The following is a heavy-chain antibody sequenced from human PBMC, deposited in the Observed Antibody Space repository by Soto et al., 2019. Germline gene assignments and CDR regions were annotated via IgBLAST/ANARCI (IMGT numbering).Heavy chain of an antibody. J-gene: IGHJ3*02. CDR1: GYSFTSYW. CDR2: IYPGDSDT. CDR3: AQSPRLTEAFDI. Sequence: ESLKISCKFSGYSFTSYWIGWVRQMPGKGLEWMGIIYPGDSDTRYSPSFQGHVTISADKSFTTAYLQWSSLKASDTAMYYCAQSPRLTEAFDIWGQGTMVTVSS. V-gene: IGHV5-51*01.